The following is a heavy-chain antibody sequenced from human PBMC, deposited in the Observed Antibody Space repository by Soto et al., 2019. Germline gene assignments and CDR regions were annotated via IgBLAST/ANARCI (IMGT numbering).Heavy chain of an antibody. CDR1: GGSFSGYY. D-gene: IGHD3-3*01. J-gene: IGHJ4*02. CDR3: ARRRSYDFWSGYYTGYYFDY. Sequence: TSETLSLTCAVYGGSFSGYYWSWIRQPPGKGLEWIGEINHSGSTNYNPSLKSRVTISVDTSKNQFSLKLSSVTAADTAVYYCARRRSYDFWSGYYTGYYFDYWGQGTLVTVSS. V-gene: IGHV4-34*01. CDR2: INHSGST.